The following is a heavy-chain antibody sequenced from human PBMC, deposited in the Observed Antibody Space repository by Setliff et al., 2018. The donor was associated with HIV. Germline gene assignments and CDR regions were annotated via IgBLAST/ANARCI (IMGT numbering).Heavy chain of an antibody. Sequence: SVKVSCKASGGTFSSYAISWVRQTPGQGLEWMGGIIPIFGTANYAQKFQGRVTITTDESTSTAYMELSSLRSEDTAVYYCARAPELYSGSYDAFDIWGQGTMVTVSS. CDR2: IIPIFGTA. D-gene: IGHD1-26*01. J-gene: IGHJ3*02. V-gene: IGHV1-69*05. CDR1: GGTFSSYA. CDR3: ARAPELYSGSYDAFDI.